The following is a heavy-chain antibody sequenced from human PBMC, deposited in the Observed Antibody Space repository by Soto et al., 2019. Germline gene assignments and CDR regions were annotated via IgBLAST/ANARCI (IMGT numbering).Heavy chain of an antibody. Sequence: ASVKVSCKASGYTFTGHYIHWVRQAPEQGPEWMGEIGPESGATRYAQKFQGRVAMTRDTSITTVYMELKNLSPDDTAVYYCGRGRSGQIVVFYWGQGTPVTVSS. D-gene: IGHD1-26*01. V-gene: IGHV1-2*02. CDR3: GRGRSGQIVVFY. CDR2: IGPESGAT. J-gene: IGHJ4*02. CDR1: GYTFTGHY.